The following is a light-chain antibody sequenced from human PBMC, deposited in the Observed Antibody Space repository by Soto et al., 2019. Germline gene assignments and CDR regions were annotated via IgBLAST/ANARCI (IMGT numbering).Light chain of an antibody. CDR1: SIDVGAYNY. Sequence: QSALTPPPSASGSPGQSVTISCTGTSIDVGAYNYVSWYQQHPGKAPKLMIYEVSKRPSGVPDRFSGSKSGNTSSLTVSGLQAEAEGDYYCSSYAGYNTVFGGGTKLTVL. CDR3: SSYAGYNTV. J-gene: IGLJ2*01. CDR2: EVS. V-gene: IGLV2-8*01.